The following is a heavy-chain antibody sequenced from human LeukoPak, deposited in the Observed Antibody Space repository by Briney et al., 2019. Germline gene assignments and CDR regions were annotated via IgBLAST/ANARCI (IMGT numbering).Heavy chain of an antibody. CDR3: ARVDRDTGENRYSSSWYYFDY. CDR2: INPNSGGT. D-gene: IGHD6-13*01. V-gene: IGHV1-2*02. CDR1: GYTFTSYG. J-gene: IGHJ4*02. Sequence: GASVKVSCKASGYTFTSYGISWVRQAPGQGLEWMGWINPNSGGTNYAQKFQGRVTMTRDTSISTAYMELSRLRSDDTAVYYCARVDRDTGENRYSSSWYYFDYWGQGTLVTVSS.